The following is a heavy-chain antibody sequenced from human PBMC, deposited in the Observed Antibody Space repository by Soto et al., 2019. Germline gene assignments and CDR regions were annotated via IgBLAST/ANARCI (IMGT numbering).Heavy chain of an antibody. Sequence: QVQLQESGPGLVKPSQTLSLTCTVSGDSISSGDYYWSWIRQHPGKGLEWIGYIYYSGSTYYNPSLKGRVTLSEDTSKNHFPRKRSSVPAGDTAVYYCARVRTLYGWKFDLGARATLVTVPS. CDR1: GDSISSGDYY. V-gene: IGHV4-31*03. CDR3: ARVRTLYGWKFDL. CDR2: IYYSGST. D-gene: IGHD3-10*01. J-gene: IGHJ2*01.